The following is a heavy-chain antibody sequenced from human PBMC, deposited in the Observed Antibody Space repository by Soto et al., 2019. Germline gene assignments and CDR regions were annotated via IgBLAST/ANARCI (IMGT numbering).Heavy chain of an antibody. J-gene: IGHJ4*02. D-gene: IGHD6-19*01. CDR3: AHSQGGWFRTDGLDY. CDR1: GFSLSTIGVG. Sequence: KESGPTLVKPTQTLTLTCTFSGFSLSTIGVGVGWIRQPPGKALEWLALIYWNDDKRYSPSLKSRLTITKDTSKNQVVLTMTNMDPVDTATYYCAHSQGGWFRTDGLDYWGQGTLVTVSS. CDR2: IYWNDDK. V-gene: IGHV2-5*01.